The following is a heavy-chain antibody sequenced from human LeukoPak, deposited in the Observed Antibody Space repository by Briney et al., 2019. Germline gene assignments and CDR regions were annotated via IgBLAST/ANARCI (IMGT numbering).Heavy chain of an antibody. D-gene: IGHD6-13*01. CDR2: IYPGDSDT. CDR3: ARGLRDGSWYYFDY. CDR1: YW. J-gene: IGHJ4*02. Sequence: YWSWIRQHPGKGLEWMGIIYPGDSDTRYSPSFQGQVTISADKSISTAYLQWSSLKASDTAMYYCARGLRDGSWYYFDYWGQGTLVTVS. V-gene: IGHV5-51*01.